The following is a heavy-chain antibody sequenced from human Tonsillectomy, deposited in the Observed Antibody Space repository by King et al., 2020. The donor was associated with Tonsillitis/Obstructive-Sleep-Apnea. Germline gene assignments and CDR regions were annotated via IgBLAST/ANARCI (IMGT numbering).Heavy chain of an antibody. V-gene: IGHV3-23*04. CDR3: AKGSSYCSTTTCYTAADV. CDR1: GFPFSNYA. Sequence: VQLVESGGGLVQPGGSLSLSCAASGFPFSNYAMSWVRQAPVGGVEGVSILSVSGGSTYSSDSVKGRFTIARDNSKNPLYLQMNSLRAEDTAVYYCAKGSSYCSTTTCYTAADVWGKGTTVTVSS. D-gene: IGHD2-2*02. J-gene: IGHJ6*04. CDR2: LSVSGGST.